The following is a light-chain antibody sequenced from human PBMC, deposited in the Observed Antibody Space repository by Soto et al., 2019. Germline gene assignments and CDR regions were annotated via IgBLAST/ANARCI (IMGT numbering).Light chain of an antibody. CDR2: GAS. J-gene: IGKJ5*01. Sequence: EIVLTQSPGTLSLSPGERATLSCGASQSVSSNYLAWYQQKPGQAPRLLIFGASSRATGIPDSFSGSGSGTDFTLTISGLEPEDFAVYYCQQYGSSPITFGQGTRLEIK. V-gene: IGKV3-20*01. CDR1: QSVSSNY. CDR3: QQYGSSPIT.